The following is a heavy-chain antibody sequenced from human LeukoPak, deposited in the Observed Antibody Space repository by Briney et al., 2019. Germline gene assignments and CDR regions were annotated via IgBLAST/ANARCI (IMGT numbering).Heavy chain of an antibody. Sequence: KTSETLSLTCTVSGGSISSYYWSWIRQPPGKGLEWIGYIYYSGSTNYNPSLKSRVTISVDTSKNQFSLKLSSVTAADTAVYYCARDHGDQRNYYYYYGMDVWGQGTTVTVSS. J-gene: IGHJ6*02. CDR1: GGSISSYY. D-gene: IGHD4-17*01. CDR3: ARDHGDQRNYYYYYGMDV. CDR2: IYYSGST. V-gene: IGHV4-59*12.